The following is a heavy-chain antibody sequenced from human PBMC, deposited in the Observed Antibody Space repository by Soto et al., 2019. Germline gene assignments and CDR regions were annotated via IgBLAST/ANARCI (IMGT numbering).Heavy chain of an antibody. J-gene: IGHJ6*02. D-gene: IGHD1-7*01. Sequence: SATLSITCAVSGGSISSGGYSWSWIRQPPGKGLEWIGYICHIGSTYYNPSLKSRVTISVDRSKNQFSLKLSSVTAADTAVYYCARENLDYYYYGMDVWGQGTTVTVSS. CDR2: ICHIGST. CDR1: GGSISSGGYS. V-gene: IGHV4-30-2*01. CDR3: ARENLDYYYYGMDV.